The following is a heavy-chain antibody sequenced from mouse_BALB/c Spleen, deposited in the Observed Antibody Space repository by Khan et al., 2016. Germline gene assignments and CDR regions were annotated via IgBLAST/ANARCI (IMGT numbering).Heavy chain of an antibody. J-gene: IGHJ4*01. Sequence: EVQLLESGPSLVKPSQTLSLTCSVTGDSFTSGYWNWIRKFPGKKLEYIGYISYSGSTYYNPSLKSRISTTRDTSKNQYYLQLISVTTEDTATYYCASYSTRENAMDYWGQGTSVTVSS. CDR1: GDSFTSGY. CDR2: ISYSGST. CDR3: ASYSTRENAMDY. V-gene: IGHV3-8*02.